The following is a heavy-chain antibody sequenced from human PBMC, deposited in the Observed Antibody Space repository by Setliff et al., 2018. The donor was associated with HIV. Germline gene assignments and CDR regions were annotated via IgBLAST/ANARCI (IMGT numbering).Heavy chain of an antibody. CDR3: TAALQQQVVRWFDP. J-gene: IGHJ5*02. CDR1: GFSFSSYT. V-gene: IGHV3-30*04. D-gene: IGHD6-13*01. Sequence: GGSLRLSCEASGFSFSSYTMNWVRQAPGKGLEWAAVILYDGSNKYYADSVKGRFTISRDNLKKRVYLQMSSLRAEDTAVYYCTAALQQQVVRWFDPWGQGTLVTVSS. CDR2: ILYDGSNK.